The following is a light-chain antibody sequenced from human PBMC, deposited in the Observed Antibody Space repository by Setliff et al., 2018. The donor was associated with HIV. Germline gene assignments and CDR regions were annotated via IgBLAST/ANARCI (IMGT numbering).Light chain of an antibody. CDR3: CSYAGSSTFV. J-gene: IGLJ2*01. CDR2: EVS. CDR1: SSDVGSYNL. V-gene: IGLV2-23*02. Sequence: QSALTQPASVSGSPGQSITISCTGTSSDVGSYNLVSWYQQHPGKAPKLMIYEVSKRPSGVSNRFSGSNSGNTASLTISGLQTEDEADYYCCSYAGSSTFVFGGGTKGTVL.